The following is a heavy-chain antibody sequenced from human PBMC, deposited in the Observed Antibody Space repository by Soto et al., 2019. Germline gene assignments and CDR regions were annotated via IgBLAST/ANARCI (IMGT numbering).Heavy chain of an antibody. D-gene: IGHD2-8*02. V-gene: IGHV4-34*01. CDR2: INHSGST. J-gene: IGHJ4*02. CDR3: AREKITGLFEY. CDR1: GGSFSGYS. Sequence: SETLSLTCAVYGGSFSGYSWTWIRQPPGTGLEWIGEINHSGSTNYNPSLKSRVTISVDTSKNQFSLKLTSVTAADTAVYYCAREKITGLFEYWGQGTLVTVSS.